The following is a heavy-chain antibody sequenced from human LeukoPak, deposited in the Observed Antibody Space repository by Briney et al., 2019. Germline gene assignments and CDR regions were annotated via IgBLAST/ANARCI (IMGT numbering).Heavy chain of an antibody. J-gene: IGHJ4*02. CDR1: GFTFSSYG. D-gene: IGHD6-19*01. V-gene: IGHV3-30*18. Sequence: GRSLRLSCAASGFTFSSYGMHWVRQAPGKGLEWVAVISYDGSNKYYADSVKSQFTISRDNSKNTLYLQMNSLRAEDTAVYYCAKVKARGSAVAALDYWGQGTLVTVSS. CDR2: ISYDGSNK. CDR3: AKVKARGSAVAALDY.